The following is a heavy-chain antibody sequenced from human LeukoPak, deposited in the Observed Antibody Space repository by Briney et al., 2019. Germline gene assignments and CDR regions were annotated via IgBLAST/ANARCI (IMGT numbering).Heavy chain of an antibody. CDR3: ARGGYYGSGSYSN. J-gene: IGHJ4*02. D-gene: IGHD3-10*01. CDR1: GFTFSSYW. V-gene: IGHV3-7*03. CDR2: IRQDGSEK. Sequence: PGGSLRLSCAASGFTFSSYWMSWVRQAPGKGLEWVANIRQDGSEKYYVDSVKGRFTISRDNAKNSLYLQMNSLRAEDTAVYYCARGGYYGSGSYSNWGQGTLVTVSS.